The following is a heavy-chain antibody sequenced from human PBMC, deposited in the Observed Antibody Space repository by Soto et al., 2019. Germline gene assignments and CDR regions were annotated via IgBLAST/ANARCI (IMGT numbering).Heavy chain of an antibody. Sequence: QVQLVQSGAEVKKPGASVKVSCKASGYTFTSYAMHWVRQAPGQRLEWMGWINAGNGNTKYSQKFQGRVTITRDTSASTAYMELSSLGSEDTAVYYCARAWVVVVPAAKYNWFDPWGQGTLVTVSS. CDR2: INAGNGNT. D-gene: IGHD2-2*01. CDR3: ARAWVVVVPAAKYNWFDP. J-gene: IGHJ5*02. V-gene: IGHV1-3*01. CDR1: GYTFTSYA.